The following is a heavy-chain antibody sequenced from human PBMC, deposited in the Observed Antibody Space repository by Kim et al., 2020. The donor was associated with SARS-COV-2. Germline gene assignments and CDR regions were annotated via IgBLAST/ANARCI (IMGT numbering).Heavy chain of an antibody. J-gene: IGHJ4*02. CDR3: AKDIQGGSYYSYFDY. D-gene: IGHD1-26*01. Sequence: DSVKGRFTISRDNAKNSLYLQMNSLRAEDTALYYCAKDIQGGSYYSYFDYWGQGTLVTVSS. V-gene: IGHV3-9*01.